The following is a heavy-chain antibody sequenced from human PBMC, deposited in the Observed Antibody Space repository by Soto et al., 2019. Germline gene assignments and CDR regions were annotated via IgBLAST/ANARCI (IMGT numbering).Heavy chain of an antibody. CDR3: VRGVNPFDI. CDR2: INSDGRST. J-gene: IGHJ3*02. CDR1: GFTFSTYW. Sequence: GSLRLSCAASGFTFSTYWMHWVHQAPGKGLVWVSRINSDGRSTDYADSVKGRFTISRDNAKNTLYLQMNSLRAEDTAVYYCVRGVNPFDIWGQGTMVTVSS. V-gene: IGHV3-74*01. D-gene: IGHD2-21*01.